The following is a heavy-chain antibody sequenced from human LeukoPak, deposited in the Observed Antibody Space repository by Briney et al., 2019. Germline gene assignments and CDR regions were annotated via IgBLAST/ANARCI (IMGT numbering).Heavy chain of an antibody. CDR3: ARDNSRLRAYYFDY. CDR2: ISGSGGDT. J-gene: IGHJ4*02. V-gene: IGHV3-23*01. CDR1: GFTFSTYA. D-gene: IGHD4-17*01. Sequence: PGGSLRLSCAASGFTFSTYAMSWVRQAPGKGLEWVSAISGSGGDTYYAASVKGRFTISRDNSRNTLYLQMNTLRAEDTAVYYCARDNSRLRAYYFDYWGQGTLVTVSS.